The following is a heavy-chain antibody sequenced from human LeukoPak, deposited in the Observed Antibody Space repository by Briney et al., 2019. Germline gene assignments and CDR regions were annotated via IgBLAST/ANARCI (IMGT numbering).Heavy chain of an antibody. CDR1: GGSINSGAYY. V-gene: IGHV4-31*03. D-gene: IGHD2-2*01. J-gene: IGHJ5*02. CDR2: IYYSGSP. Sequence: PSQTLSLTCTVSGGSINSGAYYWTWIRQHPGKGLEWIGHIYYSGSPYYNPSLKSRVSMSVDTSKNQFSLKLSSVIAADTAVYYCARVLIVVVPAALNWFDPWGQGTLVTVSS. CDR3: ARVLIVVVPAALNWFDP.